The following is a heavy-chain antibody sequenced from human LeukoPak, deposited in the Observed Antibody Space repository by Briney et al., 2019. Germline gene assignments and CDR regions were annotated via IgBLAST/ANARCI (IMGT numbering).Heavy chain of an antibody. D-gene: IGHD3-10*01. V-gene: IGHV3-21*01. Sequence: GGSLRLSCAASGFTFSSYNMNWVRQAPGKGLEWVSSISSSSSYIYYADSVKGRFTISRDNAKNSLYLQMNSLRAEDTAVYYCARKHYYGSGSSRFYMDVWGKGTTVIISS. J-gene: IGHJ6*03. CDR3: ARKHYYGSGSSRFYMDV. CDR2: ISSSSSYI. CDR1: GFTFSSYN.